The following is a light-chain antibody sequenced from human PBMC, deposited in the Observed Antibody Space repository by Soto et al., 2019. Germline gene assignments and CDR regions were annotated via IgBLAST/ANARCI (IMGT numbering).Light chain of an antibody. J-gene: IGLJ2*01. CDR1: SSNIGNNS. V-gene: IGLV1-51*01. CDR3: GSWDTSLSAML. Sequence: QPVLTQPPSVSAAPGQKVTISCSGRSSNIGNNSVSWYQQLPGTAPKLLIYDNNKRPSGIPDRFSGSKSGTSATLGISGLRTGDEADYYCGSWDTSLSAMLFGGGTKLTVL. CDR2: DNN.